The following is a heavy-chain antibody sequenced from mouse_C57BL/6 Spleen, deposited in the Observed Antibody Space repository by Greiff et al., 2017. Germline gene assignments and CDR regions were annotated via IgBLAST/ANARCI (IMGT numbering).Heavy chain of an antibody. Sequence: EVHLVESGGGLVKPGGSLKLSCAASGFTFSSYAMSWVRQTPEKRLEWVATISDGGSYTYYPDNVKGRFTISRDNAKNNLYLQMSHLKAEDTAMYYCARGLCDVWGTGTTVTVSS. V-gene: IGHV5-4*01. CDR3: ARGLCDV. CDR2: ISDGGSYT. D-gene: IGHD6-1*01. CDR1: GFTFSSYA. J-gene: IGHJ1*03.